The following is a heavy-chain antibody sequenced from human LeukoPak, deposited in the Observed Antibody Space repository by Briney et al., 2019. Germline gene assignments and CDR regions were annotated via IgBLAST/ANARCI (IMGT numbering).Heavy chain of an antibody. Sequence: SEXLSXTCAVYGGSFSGYYWSWLRQPPGKGVEWIGEINHSGSTNYNPSLTRRGTISVEKTKKKFSLKLSSVTAADTAVYYCARGCCSSTSCYPFDYWGQGTLVTVSS. J-gene: IGHJ4*02. D-gene: IGHD2-2*01. CDR3: ARGCCSSTSCYPFDY. V-gene: IGHV4-34*01. CDR1: GGSFSGYY. CDR2: INHSGST.